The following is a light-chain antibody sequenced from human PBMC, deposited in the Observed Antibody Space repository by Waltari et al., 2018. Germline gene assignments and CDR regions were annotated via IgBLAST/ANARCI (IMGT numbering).Light chain of an antibody. CDR1: QGISNF. J-gene: IGKJ1*01. CDR3: QKYNSAPRT. Sequence: DIQMTQSPSSLSASVGDRVTINCRASQGISNFLAWYQQKPGKAPNLLIYAASTLQSGVPSRFSGSGSGTDFTLTISSLQPEDVATYYCQKYNSAPRTFGQETKVEIK. V-gene: IGKV1-27*01. CDR2: AAS.